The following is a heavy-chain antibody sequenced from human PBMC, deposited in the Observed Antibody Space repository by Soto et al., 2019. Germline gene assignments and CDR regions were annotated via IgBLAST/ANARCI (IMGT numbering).Heavy chain of an antibody. Sequence: EVQLVESGGGLVQPGGTRRLSCAASGFSFSTYGMNWARQAPGKGLEWVTHINSGGKTTSYSDSVKGRFTISRDDAKNSLYLQMNSLRVDDTAIYYCARDPEGIHYFDYWGHGTLVTVSS. D-gene: IGHD1-20*01. V-gene: IGHV3-48*04. CDR3: ARDPEGIHYFDY. CDR2: INSGGKTT. J-gene: IGHJ4*01. CDR1: GFSFSTYG.